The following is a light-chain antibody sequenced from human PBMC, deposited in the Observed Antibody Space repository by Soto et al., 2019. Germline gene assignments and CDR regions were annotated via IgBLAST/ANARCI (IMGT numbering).Light chain of an antibody. CDR3: QQYNVWPLT. Sequence: EIVMTQSPATLSVSPGERATLSSRASQSVSSNLAWYQQKPGQPPKLLIYVASTRATGIPARFSGSGSGTEFTLTISSLQSEDFAVYYCQQYNVWPLTFGGGTKVEFK. CDR1: QSVSSN. J-gene: IGKJ4*01. CDR2: VAS. V-gene: IGKV3-15*01.